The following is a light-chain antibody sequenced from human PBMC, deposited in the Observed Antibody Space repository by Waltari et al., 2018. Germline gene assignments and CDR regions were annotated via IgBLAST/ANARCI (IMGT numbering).Light chain of an antibody. CDR3: QQYNNWPWT. V-gene: IGKV3-15*01. CDR2: SAS. J-gene: IGKJ1*01. Sequence: EIVMTQSPATLSVSLGERATLSCRPSQSVGSNYLAWYQQTPGQAPRLLISSASTRATGVLARFSGSGSGTEVTLTISSLQSEDFAIYYCQQYNNWPWTFGQGTKVEI. CDR1: QSVGSN.